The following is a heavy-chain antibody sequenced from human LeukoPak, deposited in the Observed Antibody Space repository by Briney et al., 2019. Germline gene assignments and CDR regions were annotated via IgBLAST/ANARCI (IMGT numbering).Heavy chain of an antibody. CDR3: ARDLYRIVVVPHYFDY. J-gene: IGHJ4*02. CDR2: ISSSGSTI. Sequence: GGSLRLSCAASGFTFSDYYMSWIRQAPGKGLEWVSYISSSGSTIYYADSVKGRFTISRDNAKNSLYLQMNSLRAEDTAVYYCARDLYRIVVVPHYFDYWGREPWSPSPQ. D-gene: IGHD3-22*01. V-gene: IGHV3-11*04. CDR1: GFTFSDYY.